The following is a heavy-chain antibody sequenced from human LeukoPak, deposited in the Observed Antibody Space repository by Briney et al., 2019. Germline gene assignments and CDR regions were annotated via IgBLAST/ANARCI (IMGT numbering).Heavy chain of an antibody. Sequence: SGTLSLTCAVSGGSISSSNWWSWVRQPPGKGLEGIGEIYHSGSTNYNPSLKSRVTISVDKSKNQFSLKLSSVTAADTAVYYCARGGNYYDSSGYYGYYFDYWGQGTLVTVSS. CDR3: ARGGNYYDSSGYYGYYFDY. CDR1: GGSISSSNW. V-gene: IGHV4-4*02. CDR2: IYHSGST. J-gene: IGHJ4*02. D-gene: IGHD3-22*01.